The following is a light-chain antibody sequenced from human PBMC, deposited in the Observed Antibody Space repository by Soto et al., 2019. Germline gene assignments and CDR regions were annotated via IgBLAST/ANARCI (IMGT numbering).Light chain of an antibody. V-gene: IGLV2-8*01. J-gene: IGLJ2*01. CDR2: EVS. Sequence: QSALTQPPSASGSPVQSVAISCTGTSSDVGGYSYVSWYQQHPGKAPKLMIYEVSKRPSGVPDRFSGSKSGNTASLTVSGLQAEDEADYYCSSYARNRDVLFGGGTKLTVL. CDR3: SSYARNRDVL. CDR1: SSDVGGYSY.